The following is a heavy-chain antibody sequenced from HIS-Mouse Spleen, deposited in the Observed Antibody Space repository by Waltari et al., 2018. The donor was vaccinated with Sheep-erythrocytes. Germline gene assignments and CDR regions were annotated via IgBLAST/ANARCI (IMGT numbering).Heavy chain of an antibody. CDR2: IYSGGST. V-gene: IGHV3-53*01. J-gene: IGHJ4*02. CDR1: GLPVGSNE. Sequence: EVQLVESGGGLIQPGGSLRLSCAASGLPVGSNECSWFRQGPGKGLEWGSVIYSGGSTYYADSVKGRFTISRDNSKNTLYLQMNSLRAEDTAVYYCARVSSGYYYVDYWGQGTLVTVSS. D-gene: IGHD3-22*01. CDR3: ARVSSGYYYVDY.